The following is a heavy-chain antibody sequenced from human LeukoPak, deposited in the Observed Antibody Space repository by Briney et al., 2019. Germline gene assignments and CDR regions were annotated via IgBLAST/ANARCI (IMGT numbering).Heavy chain of an antibody. CDR1: GYTFTDNG. CDR2: ISANSGKT. J-gene: IGHJ4*02. Sequence: ASVKVSCKASGYTFTDNGISWVRHAPGEGHERMGWISANSGKTNYAQRFQGRVTMTRETSSSTVYMELRSLRSDDTAVYFCARDKNYRFDYWGQGTLVSVTS. D-gene: IGHD3-16*02. V-gene: IGHV1-18*01. CDR3: ARDKNYRFDY.